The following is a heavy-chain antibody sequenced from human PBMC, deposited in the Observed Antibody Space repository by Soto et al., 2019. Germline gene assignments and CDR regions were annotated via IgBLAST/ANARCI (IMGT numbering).Heavy chain of an antibody. Sequence: SETQSLTCTVSGGSISSGDYYWSWIRQPPGKGLEWIGYIYYSGSTYYNPSLKSRVTISVDTSKNQFSLKLSSVTAADTAVYYCARAHYDFWSGYPIASDYWGQGTLVTVSS. CDR3: ARAHYDFWSGYPIASDY. CDR2: IYYSGST. V-gene: IGHV4-30-4*01. J-gene: IGHJ4*02. D-gene: IGHD3-3*01. CDR1: GGSISSGDYY.